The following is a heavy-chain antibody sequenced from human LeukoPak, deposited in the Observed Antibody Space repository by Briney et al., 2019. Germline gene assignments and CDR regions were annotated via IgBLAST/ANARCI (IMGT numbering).Heavy chain of an antibody. D-gene: IGHD6-19*01. CDR3: ATAGHSSGWYSMGGYFDY. J-gene: IGHJ4*02. Sequence: ASVKVSCKASGYTFTSSGIGWVRQAPGQGLEWMGWISAYNGNTNYAQKLQGRVSMTTDTSTSTAYMELRSLRSDDTAVYYCATAGHSSGWYSMGGYFDYWGQGTLVTVSS. V-gene: IGHV1-18*01. CDR1: GYTFTSSG. CDR2: ISAYNGNT.